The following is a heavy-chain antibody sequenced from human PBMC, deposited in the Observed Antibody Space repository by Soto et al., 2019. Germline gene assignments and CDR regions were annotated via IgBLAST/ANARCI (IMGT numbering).Heavy chain of an antibody. J-gene: IGHJ4*02. CDR2: IRSKPNNYAT. CDR3: TRHLADY. V-gene: IGHV3-73*01. Sequence: EVQLVESGGGLVQPGGSLKLSCAASGFTFSGSALHWVRQASGKGLEWVGRIRSKPNNYATAYAASVKGRFTISRDDSKNMVYLQMSSLKTEDTAVYYCTRHLADYWGQGTLVTVSS. CDR1: GFTFSGSA.